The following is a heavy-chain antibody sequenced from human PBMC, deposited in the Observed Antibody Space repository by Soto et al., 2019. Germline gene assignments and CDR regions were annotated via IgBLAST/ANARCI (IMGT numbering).Heavy chain of an antibody. CDR1: RYPFHTYG. Sequence: ASVKVACTASRYPFHTYGITCVRKAPGQGLEWLAWINPYIGNSKFAQNLQDRVTMTTGTYTSTAYMELASLRPADPAVYYCARGGIAGTTHLCYWGQGTLVTVSS. J-gene: IGHJ4*02. CDR2: INPYIGNS. D-gene: IGHD4-17*01. V-gene: IGHV1-18*01. CDR3: ARGGIAGTTHLCY.